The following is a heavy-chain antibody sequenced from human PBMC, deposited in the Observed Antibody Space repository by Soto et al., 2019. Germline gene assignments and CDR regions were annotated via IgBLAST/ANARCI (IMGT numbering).Heavy chain of an antibody. D-gene: IGHD3-10*01. CDR2: IYSGGST. CDR1: GFTVSSND. Sequence: GGSLRLSCAASGFTVSSNDMSWVRQAPGKGLEWVSVIYSGGSTYYADSVKGRFTISRDNSKNTLYLQMNSLRAEDTAVYYCAATMGRGAYYYYGMDVWGQGTTVASSS. CDR3: AATMGRGAYYYYGMDV. V-gene: IGHV3-53*01. J-gene: IGHJ6*02.